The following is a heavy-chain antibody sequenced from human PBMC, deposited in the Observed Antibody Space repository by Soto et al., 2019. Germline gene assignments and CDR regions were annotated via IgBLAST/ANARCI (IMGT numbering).Heavy chain of an antibody. CDR3: ARGPEYSSSPRFDY. V-gene: IGHV4-34*01. CDR2: INHSGST. Sequence: SETLSLTCAVYGGSFSGYYWSWLRQPPGKGLEWIGEINHSGSTNYNPSLKSRVTISVDTSKNQFSLKLSSVTAADTAVYYCARGPEYSSSPRFDYWGQGTLVTVSS. J-gene: IGHJ4*02. D-gene: IGHD6-6*01. CDR1: GGSFSGYY.